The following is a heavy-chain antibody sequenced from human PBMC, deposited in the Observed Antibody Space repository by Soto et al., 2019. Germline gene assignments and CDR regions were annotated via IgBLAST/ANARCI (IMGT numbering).Heavy chain of an antibody. CDR2: ISSSSSTI. D-gene: IGHD3-22*01. CDR1: GFTFSTYS. Sequence: PGGSLRLSCAASGFTFSTYSMNWVRQAPGKGLEWVSYISSSSSTIFYTDSVKGRFTVSRDNAKNSLYLQMNSLRAEDMSVYYCARPTYYYDSSGPPDYWGQGTLVTVSS. CDR3: ARPTYYYDSSGPPDY. J-gene: IGHJ4*02. V-gene: IGHV3-48*01.